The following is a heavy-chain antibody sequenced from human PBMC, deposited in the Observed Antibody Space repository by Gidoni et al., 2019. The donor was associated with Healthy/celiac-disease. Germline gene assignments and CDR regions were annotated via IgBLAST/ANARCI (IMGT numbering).Heavy chain of an antibody. CDR2: INHSGST. CDR1: GGSFSGYY. D-gene: IGHD3-10*01. J-gene: IGHJ4*02. V-gene: IGHV4-34*01. Sequence: QVQLQQWGAGLLKPSETLSLTCAVYGGSFSGYYWSWIRQPPGQGLEWIGEINHSGSTNYNPSLKSRVTISVDTSKNQFSLKLSSVTAADTAVYYCARSMVRGVKYYFDDWGQGTLVTVSS. CDR3: ARSMVRGVKYYFDD.